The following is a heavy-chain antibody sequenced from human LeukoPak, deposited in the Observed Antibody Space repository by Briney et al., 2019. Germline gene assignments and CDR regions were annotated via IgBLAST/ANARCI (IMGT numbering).Heavy chain of an antibody. D-gene: IGHD6-19*01. CDR1: GFTFSSYG. J-gene: IGHJ4*02. CDR3: AKVVDPIAVAGTGFDY. V-gene: IGHV3-30*18. CDR2: ISYDGSNK. Sequence: GRSLRLSCAASGFTFSSYGMHWVRQAPGKGLEWVAVISYDGSNKYYADSVKGRFTISRDNSKNTLYLQMNSLRAEDTAVYYCAKVVDPIAVAGTGFDYWGQGTLVTVSS.